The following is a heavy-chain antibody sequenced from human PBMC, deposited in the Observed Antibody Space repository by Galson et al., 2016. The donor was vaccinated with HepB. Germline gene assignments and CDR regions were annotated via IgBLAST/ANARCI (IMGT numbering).Heavy chain of an antibody. CDR3: GKVRETWMQLFNYFMDV. CDR2: IASTDGTT. J-gene: IGHJ6*03. Sequence: SLRLSCAASGFIFSSHTMNWVRQAPGKGLEWIAHIASTDGTTDYADSVKGRFTISRDNSKNTLYLQVLNLRAEDTGVYYCGKVRETWMQLFNYFMDVWGRGTTVTVSS. CDR1: GFIFSSHT. D-gene: IGHD5-18*01. V-gene: IGHV3-48*01.